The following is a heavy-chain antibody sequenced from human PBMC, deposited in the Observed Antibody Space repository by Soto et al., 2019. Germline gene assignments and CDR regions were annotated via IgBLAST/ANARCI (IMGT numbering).Heavy chain of an antibody. CDR1: GGTFSSYA. D-gene: IGHD3-10*01. J-gene: IGHJ6*02. Sequence: SVKVSCKASGGTFSSYAISWVRQAPGQGLEWMGGIIPIFVTANYAQKFQGRVTITADKSTSTAYMELSSLRSEDTAVYYCARGGGGGSGSYYKPPSPDYYYYYGMDVWGQGTTVTVSS. CDR2: IIPIFVTA. CDR3: ARGGGGGSGSYYKPPSPDYYYYYGMDV. V-gene: IGHV1-69*06.